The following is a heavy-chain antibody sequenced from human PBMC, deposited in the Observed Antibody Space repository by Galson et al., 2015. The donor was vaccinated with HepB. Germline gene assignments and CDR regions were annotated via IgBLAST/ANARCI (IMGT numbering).Heavy chain of an antibody. CDR3: AKALGYCSGGSCSFYYYYGMDV. Sequence: SLRLSCAASGFTFSSYGMHWVRQAPGKGLEWVAVISYDGSNKYYADSVKGRFTISRDNSKNTLYLQMNSLRAEDTAVYYCAKALGYCSGGSCSFYYYYGMDVWGQGTTVTVSS. V-gene: IGHV3-30*18. CDR2: ISYDGSNK. D-gene: IGHD2-15*01. J-gene: IGHJ6*02. CDR1: GFTFSSYG.